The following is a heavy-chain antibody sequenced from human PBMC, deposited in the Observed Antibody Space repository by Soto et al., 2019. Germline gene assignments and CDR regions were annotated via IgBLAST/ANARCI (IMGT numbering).Heavy chain of an antibody. CDR2: IYPGDSDT. CDR3: ARAQWQQLVPSIHYYYYGMDV. D-gene: IGHD6-13*01. CDR1: GYSFTSYW. V-gene: IGHV5-51*01. J-gene: IGHJ6*02. Sequence: GESLKISCKGSGYSFTSYWIGWVRQMPGKGLEWMGIIYPGDSDTRYSPSFQGQVTISADKSISTAYLQWSSLRAEDTAVYYCARAQWQQLVPSIHYYYYGMDVWGQGTTVTVSS.